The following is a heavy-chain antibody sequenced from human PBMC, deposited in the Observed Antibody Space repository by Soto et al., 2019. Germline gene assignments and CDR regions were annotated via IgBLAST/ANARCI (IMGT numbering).Heavy chain of an antibody. J-gene: IGHJ6*03. CDR2: SSASNGKT. V-gene: IGHV1-18*01. D-gene: IGHD5-18*01. CDR1: GYTFTSYS. Sequence: GASVKVSCKASGYTFTSYSFSWVRQAPGQGPEWMGWSSASNGKTNFAQKFQGRVTMTTDTSTNTAYMELRSLNSDDTAVYCCTRVVTGYYYMDVWGTGTTVTVSS. CDR3: TRVVTGYYYMDV.